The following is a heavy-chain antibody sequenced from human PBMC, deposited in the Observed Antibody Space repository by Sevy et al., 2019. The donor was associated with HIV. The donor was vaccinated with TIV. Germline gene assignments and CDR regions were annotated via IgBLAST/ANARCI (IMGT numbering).Heavy chain of an antibody. V-gene: IGHV3-49*04. Sequence: GGSLRLSCTASEFTFGDYAMSWVRQAPGKGLEWVGFIRSKAYGGTTEYAASVKGRFTISRDDSKSIAYLQMNSLKTEDTAVYYCTRDIDSCSGGSCYPTYDYWGQGTLVTVSS. CDR2: IRSKAYGGTT. J-gene: IGHJ4*02. D-gene: IGHD2-15*01. CDR3: TRDIDSCSGGSCYPTYDY. CDR1: EFTFGDYA.